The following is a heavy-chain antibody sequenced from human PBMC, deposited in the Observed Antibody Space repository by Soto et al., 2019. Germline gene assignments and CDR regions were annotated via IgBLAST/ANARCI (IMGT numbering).Heavy chain of an antibody. CDR2: INTDGSST. J-gene: IGHJ4*02. V-gene: IGHV3-74*01. D-gene: IGHD2-2*01. CDR1: GFTFSSYW. Sequence: GGSLRLSCAASGFTFSSYWMHWVRQAPGKGLVWVSRINTDGSSTTNADSVRGRFTISRDNAKNTLYLPMNSLRVEDTAVYYCAREAGPYCSSTSCLRPFDYWGQGTLVTVSS. CDR3: AREAGPYCSSTSCLRPFDY.